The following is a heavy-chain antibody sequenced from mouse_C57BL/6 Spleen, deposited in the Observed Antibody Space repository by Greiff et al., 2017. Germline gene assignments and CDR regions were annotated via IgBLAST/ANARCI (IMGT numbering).Heavy chain of an antibody. CDR1: GFTFSSYG. Sequence: EVQGVESGGDLVKPGGSLKLSCAASGFTFSSYGMSWVRQTPDKRLEWVATISSGGSYTYYPDSVKGRFTISRDNAKNTLYLQMSSLKSEDTAMYYCARHLAQLGLYYFDYWGQGTTLTVSS. J-gene: IGHJ2*01. V-gene: IGHV5-6*01. CDR2: ISSGGSYT. CDR3: ARHLAQLGLYYFDY. D-gene: IGHD4-1*02.